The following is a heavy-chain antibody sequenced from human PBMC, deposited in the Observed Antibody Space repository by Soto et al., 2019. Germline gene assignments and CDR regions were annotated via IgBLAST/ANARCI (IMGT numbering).Heavy chain of an antibody. J-gene: IGHJ6*02. Sequence: QVQLQESGPGLVKPSETLSLTCTVSGGSVSSGSYYWSWIRQPPGKGLEWIGYIYYSGSTNYNPSLKSRVTRSVDTSKNQFSLKLSSVTAADTAVYYCARLPWYSSGFVLYYYGMDVWGQGTTVTVSS. CDR3: ARLPWYSSGFVLYYYGMDV. V-gene: IGHV4-61*01. CDR2: IYYSGST. D-gene: IGHD6-25*01. CDR1: GGSVSSGSYY.